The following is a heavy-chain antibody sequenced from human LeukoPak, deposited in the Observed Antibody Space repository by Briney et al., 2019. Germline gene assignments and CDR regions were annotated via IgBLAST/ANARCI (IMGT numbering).Heavy chain of an antibody. CDR2: INYSGDT. V-gene: IGHV4-59*08. CDR3: ARHEAHYDILTGYYNDYYFDY. D-gene: IGHD3-9*01. CDR1: GSSINNYY. J-gene: IGHJ4*02. Sequence: SETLSLTCTVSGSSINNYYWSWIRQPPGKGLEWIGYINYSGDTNSNPSLESRVTISVDTSRKQFSLRLSSVTAADTAVYYCARHEAHYDILTGYYNDYYFDYWGQGTLVTVSS.